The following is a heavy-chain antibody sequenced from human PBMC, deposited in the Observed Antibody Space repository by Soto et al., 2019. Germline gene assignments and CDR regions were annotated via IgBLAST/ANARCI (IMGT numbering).Heavy chain of an antibody. CDR2: IARAGDLI. CDR3: AKDDFTDRGDDYFDY. V-gene: IGHV3-23*01. Sequence: PGGSLRLSCAASGFTFSNYAMVWVRQAPGKGLEWVSAIARAGDLIRYADSVKGRFTISRDNSNNTLYLQMSSLRAEDTAIYFCAKDDFTDRGDDYFDYWGPGTLVTVSS. D-gene: IGHD2-21*02. J-gene: IGHJ4*02. CDR1: GFTFSNYA.